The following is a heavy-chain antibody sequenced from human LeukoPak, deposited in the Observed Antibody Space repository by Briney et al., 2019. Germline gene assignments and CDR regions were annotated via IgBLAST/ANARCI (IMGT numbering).Heavy chain of an antibody. Sequence: SETLSLTCTVSGGSISSSSYYWSWIRQPPGKGLEWIGYIYYSGSANYNPSLKSRVTISVDTTRNQFSLKLSSVTAADTAVYYCARSPPNYSYGYGAYDYWGQGTLVTVSS. D-gene: IGHD5-18*01. J-gene: IGHJ4*02. CDR2: IYYSGSA. V-gene: IGHV4-61*05. CDR1: GGSISSSSYY. CDR3: ARSPPNYSYGYGAYDY.